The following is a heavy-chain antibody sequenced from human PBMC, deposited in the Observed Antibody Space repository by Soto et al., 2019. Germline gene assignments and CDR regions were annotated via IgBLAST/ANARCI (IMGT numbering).Heavy chain of an antibody. D-gene: IGHD3-22*01. J-gene: IGHJ4*02. CDR2: INSDGSST. CDR1: GFTFSSYW. CDR3: ARVPYDSSGYYPTPFDY. Sequence: PGGSLRLSCAASGFTFSSYWMHWVRQAPGKGLVWVSRINSDGSSTSYADSVKGRFTISRDNAKNTLYLQMNSLRAEDTAVYYCARVPYDSSGYYPTPFDYWGQGTLVTVSS. V-gene: IGHV3-74*01.